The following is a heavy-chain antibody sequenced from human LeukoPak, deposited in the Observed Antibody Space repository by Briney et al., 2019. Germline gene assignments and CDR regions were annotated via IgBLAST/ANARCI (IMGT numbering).Heavy chain of an antibody. Sequence: GGSLRLSCAASGFTFSTYWMSWVRQAPGEGLEWVANIKQDGSEKYFVDSVKGRFTISRDNAKNSLYLQMNSLRAEDTAVYYCATDRGWRTSGYYLYYFEYWGQGTLVTYSS. V-gene: IGHV3-7*01. CDR3: ATDRGWRTSGYYLYYFEY. J-gene: IGHJ4*02. D-gene: IGHD3-3*01. CDR1: GFTFSTYW. CDR2: IKQDGSEK.